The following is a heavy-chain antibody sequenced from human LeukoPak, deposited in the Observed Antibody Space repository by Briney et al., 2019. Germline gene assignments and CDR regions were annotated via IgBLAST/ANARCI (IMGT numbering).Heavy chain of an antibody. CDR1: GFTFSSYA. V-gene: IGHV3-23*01. D-gene: IGHD3-10*01. CDR2: ISGSGGST. J-gene: IGHJ6*02. CDR3: AKDLTSYYGSGSYFFYYYGMDV. Sequence: TGGSLRLSCAASGFTFSSYAMSWVRQAPGKGLEWVSAISGSGGSTYYADSMKGRFTISRDNSKNTLYLQMNSLRAEDTAVYYCAKDLTSYYGSGSYFFYYYGMDVWGQGTTVTVSS.